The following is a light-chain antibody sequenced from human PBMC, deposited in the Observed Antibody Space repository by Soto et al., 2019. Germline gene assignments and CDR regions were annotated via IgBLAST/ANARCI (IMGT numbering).Light chain of an antibody. CDR2: DAY. CDR3: QQYNSYSLT. CDR1: QIISSR. J-gene: IGKJ4*01. V-gene: IGKV1-5*01. Sequence: DIQMTQSPSILSASVGDRVTITCRASQIISSRLAWYQQKPGKAPKLLIYDAYNLESGVPSRFSGSGSGTEFTLTISSLQPDGFATYYCQQYNSYSLTFGGGTKVDIK.